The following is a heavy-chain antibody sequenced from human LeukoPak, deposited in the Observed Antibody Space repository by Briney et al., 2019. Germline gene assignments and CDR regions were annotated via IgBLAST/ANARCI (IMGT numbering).Heavy chain of an antibody. CDR3: ARTTEAHSWRTRYYDYYMDV. CDR2: IYYSGST. Sequence: SETLSLTCTVSGGSISSYYWSWIRQPPGKGLEWIGYIYYSGSTNYNPSLRSRVTISVDTSKNQFSLKLSSVTAADTAVYYCARTTEAHSWRTRYYDYYMDVWGKGTTVTVSS. D-gene: IGHD6-13*01. J-gene: IGHJ6*03. V-gene: IGHV4-59*01. CDR1: GGSISSYY.